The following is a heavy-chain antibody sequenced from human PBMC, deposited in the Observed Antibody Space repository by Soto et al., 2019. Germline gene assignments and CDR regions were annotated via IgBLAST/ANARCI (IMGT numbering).Heavy chain of an antibody. D-gene: IGHD6-19*01. CDR2: ISYDGSNK. V-gene: IGHV3-30*18. Sequence: VGSLRLSCAASGFTFSSYGMHWVRQAPGKGLEWVAVISYDGSNKYYADSVKGRFTISRDNTKNTLYLQMNSLRAEDTAVYYCAKGIAVAGTGHYWGQGTLVTVSS. CDR3: AKGIAVAGTGHY. CDR1: GFTFSSYG. J-gene: IGHJ4*02.